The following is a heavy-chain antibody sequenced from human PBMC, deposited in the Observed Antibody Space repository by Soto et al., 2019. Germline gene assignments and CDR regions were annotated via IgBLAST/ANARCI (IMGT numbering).Heavy chain of an antibody. CDR1: GTSVSSGSFY. CDR3: AREHTPFFGYYYYYMDV. D-gene: IGHD3-3*01. V-gene: IGHV4-61*01. CDR2: IYHTGKT. Sequence: SETLSLTCDVSGTSVSSGSFYFHWIRQAPGKGLEWIGYIYHTGKTNYSPSLRSRTTINPDTSKNQFSLQLNSVTPEDTAVYYCAREHTPFFGYYYYYMDVWGKGTTVTVSS. J-gene: IGHJ6*03.